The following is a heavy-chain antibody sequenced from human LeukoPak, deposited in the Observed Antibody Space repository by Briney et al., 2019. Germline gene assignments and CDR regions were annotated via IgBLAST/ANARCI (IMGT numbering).Heavy chain of an antibody. D-gene: IGHD6-13*01. CDR1: GCSISSQY. V-gene: IGHV4-59*11. Sequence: SETLFLTCTVSGCSISSQYWSWIRQPPGKGLEWIGHIYCNGNTNYNPSLKSQVTLAIDTSKNQFSLRLSSVAAADTAVYYCARDVYSSSWYGYYYYYMDVWGKGTTVTVSS. CDR3: ARDVYSSSWYGYYYYYMDV. CDR2: IYCNGNT. J-gene: IGHJ6*03.